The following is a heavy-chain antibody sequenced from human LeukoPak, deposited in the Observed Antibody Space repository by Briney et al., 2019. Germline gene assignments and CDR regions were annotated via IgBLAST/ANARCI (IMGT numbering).Heavy chain of an antibody. Sequence: PGGSLRLSCAASGFTFSSYAMHWVRQAPGEGLEWVAVISYDGSNKYYADSVKGRFTISRDNSKNTLYLQMNSLRAEDTAVYYCARDSGGPYYDFWSGPWGQGTLVTVSS. CDR1: GFTFSSYA. D-gene: IGHD3-3*01. CDR2: ISYDGSNK. CDR3: ARDSGGPYYDFWSGP. V-gene: IGHV3-30-3*01. J-gene: IGHJ5*02.